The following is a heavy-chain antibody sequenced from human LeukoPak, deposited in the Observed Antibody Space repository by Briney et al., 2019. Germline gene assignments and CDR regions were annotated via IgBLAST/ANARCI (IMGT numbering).Heavy chain of an antibody. J-gene: IGHJ4*02. Sequence: AGGSLRLSCAASGFTYSSYWMSWVRQAPGKGLEWVANIKEDGSEKYYVDSVKGRFTISRDNAKNSLYLQMNSLRAEDTAVYYCARSRVRPYFDYWGQGTLVTVSS. D-gene: IGHD1-1*01. CDR1: GFTYSSYW. CDR2: IKEDGSEK. CDR3: ARSRVRPYFDY. V-gene: IGHV3-7*01.